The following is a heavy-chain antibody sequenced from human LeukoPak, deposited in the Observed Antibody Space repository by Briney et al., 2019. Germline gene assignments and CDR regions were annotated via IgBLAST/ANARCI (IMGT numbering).Heavy chain of an antibody. V-gene: IGHV3-33*01. CDR3: ARGPHLPRIAVAGPFDY. CDR2: IWYDGSNK. J-gene: IGHJ4*02. Sequence: GGSLRLSCAASGFTFSSYGMHWVRQAPGKGLEWVAVIWYDGSNKYYADSVKGRFTISRDNSKNTLYLQMNSLRAEDTAVYYCARGPHLPRIAVAGPFDYWGQGTLVTVSS. CDR1: GFTFSSYG. D-gene: IGHD6-19*01.